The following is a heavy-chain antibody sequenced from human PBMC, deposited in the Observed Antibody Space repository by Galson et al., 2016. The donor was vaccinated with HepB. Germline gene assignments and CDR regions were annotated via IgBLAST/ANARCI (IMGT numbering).Heavy chain of an antibody. Sequence: SVKVSCKASGYTFTTNGISWVRQAPGQGLEWMGWISAHNGDTNSPQKLQGRATLTTDTSTRTAYMELRSLTSDDTAVYYCARDRDRSLDYWGQGTLVTVSS. CDR1: GYTFTTNG. J-gene: IGHJ4*02. CDR2: ISAHNGDT. CDR3: ARDRDRSLDY. V-gene: IGHV1-18*04. D-gene: IGHD3-10*01.